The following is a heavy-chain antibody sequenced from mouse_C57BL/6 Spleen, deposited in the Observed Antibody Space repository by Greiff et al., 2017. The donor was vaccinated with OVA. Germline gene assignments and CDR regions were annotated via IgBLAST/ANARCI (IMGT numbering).Heavy chain of an antibody. D-gene: IGHD2-4*01. J-gene: IGHJ4*01. Sequence: VKLVESGPGLVAPSQSLSITCTVSGFSLTSYAISWVRQPPGKGLEWLGVIWTGGGTNYNSALKSRLSISKDNSKSQVFLKMNSLQTDDTARYYCARTLPYDYDGGAYYAMDYWGQGTSVTVSS. CDR3: ARTLPYDYDGGAYYAMDY. CDR2: IWTGGGT. CDR1: GFSLTSYA. V-gene: IGHV2-9-1*01.